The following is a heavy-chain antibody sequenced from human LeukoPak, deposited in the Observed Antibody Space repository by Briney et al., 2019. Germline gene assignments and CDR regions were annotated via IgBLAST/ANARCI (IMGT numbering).Heavy chain of an antibody. CDR2: IKQDGSEK. V-gene: IGHV3-7*05. CDR1: GFIFSNYW. Sequence: GGALRVSCEASGFIFSNYWMSWVRRAPGKGLEWVASIKQDGSEKYYVDSVKGRFIISTDNAKNSLYLQMNSPRAEDTAVYYCARVVSGRYPDYWGQGTLVTVSS. D-gene: IGHD1-26*01. J-gene: IGHJ4*02. CDR3: ARVVSGRYPDY.